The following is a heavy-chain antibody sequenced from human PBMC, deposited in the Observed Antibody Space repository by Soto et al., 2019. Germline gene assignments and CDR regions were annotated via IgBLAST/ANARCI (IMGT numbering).Heavy chain of an antibody. V-gene: IGHV4-31*03. CDR3: ARHLGASFDS. J-gene: IGHJ4*02. CDR1: GGSIASGNYY. CDR2: VYSSGST. Sequence: SETLSLTCTVSGGSIASGNYYWSWIRQHPGKGLEWIGYVYSSGSTFYNPSLKSRLIMSVDTSKNQFSLNQRSVTATDTAVYYCARHLGASFDSWGQGILVTV. D-gene: IGHD3-16*01.